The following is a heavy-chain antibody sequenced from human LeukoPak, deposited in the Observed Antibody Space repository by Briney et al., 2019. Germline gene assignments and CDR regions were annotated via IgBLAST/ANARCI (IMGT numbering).Heavy chain of an antibody. Sequence: GGSLRLSCAASGFTFSFYSMNWVRQAPGKGLEWVSYISSTGSTIYYADSVNGRFTISRDNAKNSLYLQMNSLRAEDTAVYYCARDHGGSYSYWGQGTLVTVPS. V-gene: IGHV3-48*01. CDR3: ARDHGGSYSY. CDR2: ISSTGSTI. CDR1: GFTFSFYS. D-gene: IGHD1-26*01. J-gene: IGHJ4*02.